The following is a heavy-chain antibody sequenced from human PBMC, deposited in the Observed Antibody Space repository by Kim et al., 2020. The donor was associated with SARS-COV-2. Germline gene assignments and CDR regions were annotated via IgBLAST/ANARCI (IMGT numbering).Heavy chain of an antibody. Sequence: SETLSLTCTVSGGSISSSSDYWGWIRQPPGKGLEWIGSVYYSGSAYYNPSLQSRVTISVDPSKNQFSLKLSSVTAVDTAVYYCARQYYYASGSHYCYPWGHGALVTVSS. D-gene: IGHD3-10*01. CDR1: GGSISSSSDY. J-gene: IGHJ5*02. CDR2: VYYSGSA. V-gene: IGHV4-39*01. CDR3: ARQYYYASGSHYCYP.